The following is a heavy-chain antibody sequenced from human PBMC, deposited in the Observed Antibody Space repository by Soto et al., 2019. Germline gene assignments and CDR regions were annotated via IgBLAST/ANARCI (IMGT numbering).Heavy chain of an antibody. CDR3: ARHSYGDSEYYYYGMDV. CDR2: IYPGDADT. Sequence: GESLKISCKGSGYSFTSYWISWVRQMPGKGLEWMGIIYPGDADTRYSPSFQGQVTISADKSISTAYLQWSSLKASDTAMYYCARHSYGDSEYYYYGMDVWGQGTTVTVSS. CDR1: GYSFTSYW. D-gene: IGHD4-17*01. V-gene: IGHV5-51*01. J-gene: IGHJ6*02.